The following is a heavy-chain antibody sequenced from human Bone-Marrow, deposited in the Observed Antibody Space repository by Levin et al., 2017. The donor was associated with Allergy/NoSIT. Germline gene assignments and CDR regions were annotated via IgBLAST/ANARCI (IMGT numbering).Heavy chain of an antibody. CDR1: GFTVSNNY. V-gene: IGHV3-53*01. D-gene: IGHD4-17*01. Sequence: GESLKISCAASGFTVSNNYMSWVRQAPGKGLEWVSLIYSAGSTYYADSVKGRFTISRDNSKNTLYLQMNSLRADDTAVYYCVGGPYGDNVWGQGTLVTVSS. J-gene: IGHJ4*02. CDR3: VGGPYGDNV. CDR2: IYSAGST.